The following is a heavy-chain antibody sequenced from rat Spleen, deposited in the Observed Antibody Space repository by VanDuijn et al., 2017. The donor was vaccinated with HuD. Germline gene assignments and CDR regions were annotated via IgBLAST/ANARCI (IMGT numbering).Heavy chain of an antibody. D-gene: IGHD1-10*01. V-gene: IGHV5-29*01. CDR1: GFTFSDYY. Sequence: EVQLVESDGGLVQPGRSLKLSCAASGFTFSDYYMAWVRQVPTKGLEWVATISYDGSSTYYRDSVKGRFTISRDNAKSTLYLQMDSLRSEDTATYYCARLQDNHGGFAYWGQGTLVTVSS. CDR3: ARLQDNHGGFAY. CDR2: ISYDGSST. J-gene: IGHJ3*01.